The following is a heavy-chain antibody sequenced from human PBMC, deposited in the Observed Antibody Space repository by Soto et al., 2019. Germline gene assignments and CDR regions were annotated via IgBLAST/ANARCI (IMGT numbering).Heavy chain of an antibody. CDR3: AREYSAGWST. CDR2: ISWNSGTV. CDR1: GFTFDDFA. D-gene: IGHD6-19*01. J-gene: IGHJ4*02. V-gene: IGHV3-9*01. Sequence: GGSLRLSCAASGFTFDDFAMHWVRQVPGKGLEWVSGISWNSGTVAYADSVKSRITINPDTSKNQFSLQLNSVTPDDTAVYYCAREYSAGWSTWGQGTLVTVSS.